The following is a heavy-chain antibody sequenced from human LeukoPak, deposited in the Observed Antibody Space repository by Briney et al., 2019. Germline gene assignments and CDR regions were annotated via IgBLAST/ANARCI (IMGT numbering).Heavy chain of an antibody. CDR1: GGTFSSYA. Sequence: SVKASCKASGGTFSSYAISWVRQAPGQGLEWMGGIIPIFGTANYAQKFQGRVTITADESTSTAYMELSSLRSEDTAVYYCARSPRIVGATGFYYYYMDVWGKGTTVTVSS. D-gene: IGHD1-26*01. J-gene: IGHJ6*03. CDR3: ARSPRIVGATGFYYYYMDV. CDR2: IIPIFGTA. V-gene: IGHV1-69*13.